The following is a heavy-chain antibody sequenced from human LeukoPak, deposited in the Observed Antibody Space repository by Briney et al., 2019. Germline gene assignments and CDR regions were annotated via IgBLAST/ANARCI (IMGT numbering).Heavy chain of an antibody. CDR3: ARRSPAEELGILFDP. CDR1: GFSIGSGGYY. J-gene: IGHJ5*02. Sequence: PSETLSLTCTVSGFSIGSGGYYWSWIRQSPGKGLEWIGYIYHSGNTYYNPSLRSRVTISVDRAMNKFSLKVSSVTAADTAVYYCARRSPAEELGILFDPWGQGTLVTVSS. D-gene: IGHD7-27*01. V-gene: IGHV4-30-2*06. CDR2: IYHSGNT.